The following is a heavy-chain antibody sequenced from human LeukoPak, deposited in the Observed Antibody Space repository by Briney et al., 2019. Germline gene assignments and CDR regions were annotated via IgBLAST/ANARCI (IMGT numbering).Heavy chain of an antibody. CDR2: IYPGDSDT. CDR3: ATTVSKYYYYYGMDV. D-gene: IGHD4-17*01. Sequence: GESLKISCNGSGYSFTSYWIGWVRQMPGKGLEWMGIIYPGDSDTRYSPSFQGQVTISADKSISTAYLQWSSLKASDTAMYYCATTVSKYYYYYGMDVWGQGTTVTVSS. J-gene: IGHJ6*02. CDR1: GYSFTSYW. V-gene: IGHV5-51*01.